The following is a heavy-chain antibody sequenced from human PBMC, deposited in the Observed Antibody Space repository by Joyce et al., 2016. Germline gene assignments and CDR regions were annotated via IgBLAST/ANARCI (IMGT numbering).Heavy chain of an antibody. CDR1: GGSFSGYY. J-gene: IGHJ6*02. Sequence: QVQLQQWGAGLLKPSETLSLTCAVYGGSFSGYYWTFIRQPPGKGLVWIGEINGGGITNQTPSLKSRVSLLRDTSKNQFSLKLTSVTAADTAVYYCARGRGYTTSVRRRGMDVWGQGTTVTVSS. CDR3: ARGRGYTTSVRRRGMDV. CDR2: INGGGIT. V-gene: IGHV4-34*01. D-gene: IGHD6-13*01.